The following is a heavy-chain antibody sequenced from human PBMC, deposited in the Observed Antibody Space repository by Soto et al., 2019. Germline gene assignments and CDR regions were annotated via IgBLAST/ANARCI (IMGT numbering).Heavy chain of an antibody. J-gene: IGHJ5*02. CDR3: AHREGIMVPGFEP. D-gene: IGHD2-8*01. Sequence: QITLKESGPTLVKPTQTLTLTCTFSGFSLSTSGVGVVWVRQPPGKALEWLALILRNDANHYNSSLKSRHTISKDTSKNTVLLTMTNMDPVDTATYYCAHREGIMVPGFEPWGPGTLVAVSS. V-gene: IGHV2-5*01. CDR1: GFSLSTSGVG. CDR2: ILRNDAN.